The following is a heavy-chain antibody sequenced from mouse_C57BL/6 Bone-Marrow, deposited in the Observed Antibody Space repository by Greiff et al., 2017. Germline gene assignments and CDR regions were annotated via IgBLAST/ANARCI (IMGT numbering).Heavy chain of an antibody. Sequence: QVQLQQPGAELVMPGASVKLSCKASGYTFTSYWMHWVKQRPGQGLEWIGEIDPSDSYTNYNQKFKGKSTLTVDKSSSTAYMQLSSLTSEDSAVYYCARLARDYWGQGTSVTVSS. V-gene: IGHV1-69*01. CDR1: GYTFTSYW. J-gene: IGHJ4*01. CDR3: ARLARDY. CDR2: IDPSDSYT.